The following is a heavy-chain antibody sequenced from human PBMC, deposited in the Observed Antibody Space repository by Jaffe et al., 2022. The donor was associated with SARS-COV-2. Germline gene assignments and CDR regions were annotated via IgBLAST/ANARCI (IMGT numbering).Heavy chain of an antibody. CDR3: ALTTGYYDILTADQGAFDI. V-gene: IGHV4-34*01. CDR1: GGSFSGYY. D-gene: IGHD3-9*01. J-gene: IGHJ3*02. CDR2: INHSGST. Sequence: QVQLQQWGAGLLKPSETLSLTCAVYGGSFSGYYWSWIRQPPGKGLEWIGEINHSGSTNYNPSLKSRVTISVDTSKNQFSLKLSSVTAADTAVYYCALTTGYYDILTADQGAFDIWGQGTMVTVSS.